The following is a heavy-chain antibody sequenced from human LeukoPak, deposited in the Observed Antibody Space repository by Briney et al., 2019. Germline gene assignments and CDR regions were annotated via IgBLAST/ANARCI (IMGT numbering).Heavy chain of an antibody. CDR1: GFTFRNYG. CDR2: LSDAGVRI. J-gene: IGHJ4*02. Sequence: GGSLRLSCIASGFTFRNYGMSWVRQAPGKGLEWVSGLSDAGVRIFYSDSVKGRFTISRDNSKNTLYLQMDSLRVEDTAVYYYAKNNGWFHLAQWGQGTLVTVSS. D-gene: IGHD6-19*01. CDR3: AKNNGWFHLAQ. V-gene: IGHV3-23*01.